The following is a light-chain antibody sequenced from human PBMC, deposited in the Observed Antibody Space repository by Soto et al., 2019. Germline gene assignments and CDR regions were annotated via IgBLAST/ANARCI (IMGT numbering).Light chain of an antibody. CDR2: AAS. V-gene: IGKV1-39*01. Sequence: DIQMTQSPSSLSASVGDRVTITCRASQSISSYLNWYQQKPGKAPQLLIYAASGLQSGVPSMFSGRGTGTDFTLTISCPQPEDFATYYCQQSYRTPSLTFGGGIKVEIK. J-gene: IGKJ4*01. CDR3: QQSYRTPSLT. CDR1: QSISSY.